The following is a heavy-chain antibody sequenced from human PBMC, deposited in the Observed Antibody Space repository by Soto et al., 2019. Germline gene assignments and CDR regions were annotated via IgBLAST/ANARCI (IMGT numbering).Heavy chain of an antibody. J-gene: IGHJ4*02. CDR3: ANDISFRAAGIDY. CDR2: ISWNSGSI. Sequence: EVQLVESGGGLVQPGRSLRLSCAASGFTFDDYAMHWVRQAPGKGLEWVSGISWNSGSIGYADSVKGRFTISRDNAKNSLYLQMNSLRAEDTALYYCANDISFRAAGIDYWGQGTLVTVSS. D-gene: IGHD6-13*01. V-gene: IGHV3-9*01. CDR1: GFTFDDYA.